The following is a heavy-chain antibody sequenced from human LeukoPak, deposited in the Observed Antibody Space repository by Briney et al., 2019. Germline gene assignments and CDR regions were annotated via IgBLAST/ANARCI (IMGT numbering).Heavy chain of an antibody. V-gene: IGHV1-2*06. CDR3: ARDLGSKFIAAAGRKFDP. Sequence: ASVKVSCKASGYTFTGYYMHWVRQAPGQGLEWMGRINPNSGGTNYAQKFQGRVTMTRDTSISTAYMEPSRLRSDDTAVYYCARDLGSKFIAAAGRKFDPWGQGTLVTVSS. CDR2: INPNSGGT. D-gene: IGHD6-13*01. CDR1: GYTFTGYY. J-gene: IGHJ5*02.